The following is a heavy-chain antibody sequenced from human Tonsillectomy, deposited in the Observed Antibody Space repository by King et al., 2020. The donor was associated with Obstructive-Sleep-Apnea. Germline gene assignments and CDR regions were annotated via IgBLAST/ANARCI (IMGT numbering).Heavy chain of an antibody. V-gene: IGHV3-33*01. J-gene: IGHJ6*02. CDR2: IWYDGINK. D-gene: IGHD2-21*02. Sequence: VQLVESGGGVVQPGRSLRLSCAASGFTFSYYGMHWVRQAPGKGLEWVAVIWYDGINKYYADSVKGRFTVSRDNSKNTLYLQMNSLRAEDTAVYYCARDRATAPDPYYSMDVWGQGTTVTVSS. CDR1: GFTFSYYG. CDR3: ARDRATAPDPYYSMDV.